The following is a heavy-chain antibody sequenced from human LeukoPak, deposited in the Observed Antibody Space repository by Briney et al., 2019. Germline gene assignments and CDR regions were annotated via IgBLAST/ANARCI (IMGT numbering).Heavy chain of an antibody. J-gene: IGHJ4*02. CDR1: GFTVSSNY. V-gene: IGHV3-66*01. Sequence: QPGGSLRLSCAASGFTVSSNYMSWVRQAPGKGLEWVSVIYSGGSTYYADSVKGRFTISRDNSKNTLYLQMNSLRAEDTAVYYCAAITMVRGWVFDYWGQGTLVTVSS. CDR3: AAITMVRGWVFDY. CDR2: IYSGGST. D-gene: IGHD3-10*01.